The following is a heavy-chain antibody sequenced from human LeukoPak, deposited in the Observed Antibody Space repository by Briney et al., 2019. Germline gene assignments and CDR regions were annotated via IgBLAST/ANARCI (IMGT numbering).Heavy chain of an antibody. CDR3: ARHVGKLPFDY. CDR1: GGSISSYY. CDR2: IYYSGST. V-gene: IGHV4-59*08. Sequence: SETLSLTCTVSGGSISSYYWSWIRQPPGKGLEWIGYIYYSGSTNYNPSLKSRVTISVDTSKNQFSLKLSSVTAADTAVYYCARHVGKLPFDYWGQGILVTVSS. J-gene: IGHJ4*02. D-gene: IGHD1-1*01.